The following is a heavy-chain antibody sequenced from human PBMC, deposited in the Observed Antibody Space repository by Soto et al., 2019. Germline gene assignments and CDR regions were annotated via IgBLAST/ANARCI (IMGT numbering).Heavy chain of an antibody. CDR1: GFTFSSYG. CDR3: ARLKSLVQDVLLCFGEEPDDY. V-gene: IGHV3-33*01. D-gene: IGHD3-10*01. Sequence: GGSLRLSCAASGFTFSSYGMHWVRQAPGKGLEWVAVIWYDGSNKYYADSVKGRFTISRDNSKNTLYLQMNSLRAEDTAVYYCARLKSLVQDVLLCFGEEPDDYWGQGTLVTVSS. CDR2: IWYDGSNK. J-gene: IGHJ4*02.